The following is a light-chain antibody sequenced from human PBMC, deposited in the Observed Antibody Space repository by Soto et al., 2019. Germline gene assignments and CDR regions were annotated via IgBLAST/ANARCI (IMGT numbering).Light chain of an antibody. Sequence: DIVMTQSPDSLAVSLGERATINCKSSQSVLYSSNNKNYLAWYQQKPGQPPKLLIYWASTRESGVPDRFRGSGSGTDFTITITSLQAEDVAVYYCQQYYRTPALTFGGGTKVEI. V-gene: IGKV4-1*01. CDR3: QQYYRTPALT. J-gene: IGKJ4*01. CDR2: WAS. CDR1: QSVLYSSNNKNY.